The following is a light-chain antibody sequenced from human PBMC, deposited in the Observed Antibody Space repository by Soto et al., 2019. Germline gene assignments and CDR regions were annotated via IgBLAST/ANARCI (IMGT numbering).Light chain of an antibody. Sequence: IVMTQSPESLGVSLGERATINCKSNQTILYGSNNKNYLSWYQQKPGQPPKLLIYWASTRKYGVPERFSDSGSGTDFTLSIPHLQAEDVAVYYCHQYYSPPFAFGPGTKVHL. CDR1: QTILYGSNNKNY. V-gene: IGKV4-1*01. J-gene: IGKJ3*01. CDR3: HQYYSPPFA. CDR2: WAS.